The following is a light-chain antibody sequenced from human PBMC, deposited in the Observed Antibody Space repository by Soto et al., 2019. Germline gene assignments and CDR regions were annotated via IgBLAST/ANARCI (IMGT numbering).Light chain of an antibody. J-gene: IGLJ1*01. CDR3: SSYAGSNNFNV. CDR2: EVS. V-gene: IGLV2-8*01. Sequence: QSALTQPPSASGSPGQSVTISCTGTSSDVGGYNYVSWYQHHPGKAPKLMIYEVSKRPSGVPDRFSGSKSGNTASLTVSGLQAEDEADYYCSSYAGSNNFNVFGTGTQLTVL. CDR1: SSDVGGYNY.